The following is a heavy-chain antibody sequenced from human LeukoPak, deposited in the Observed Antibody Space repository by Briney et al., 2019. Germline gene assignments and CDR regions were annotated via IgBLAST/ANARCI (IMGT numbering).Heavy chain of an antibody. D-gene: IGHD3-9*01. Sequence: SETLSLTCTVSGGSISSYYWSWIRQPPGKGLEWIGYIYYSGSTNYNPSPKSRVTISVDTSKNQFSLKLSSVSAADTAVYYCARVNYDILTGYLNWFDPWGQGTLVTVSS. CDR1: GGSISSYY. J-gene: IGHJ5*02. CDR3: ARVNYDILTGYLNWFDP. CDR2: IYYSGST. V-gene: IGHV4-59*01.